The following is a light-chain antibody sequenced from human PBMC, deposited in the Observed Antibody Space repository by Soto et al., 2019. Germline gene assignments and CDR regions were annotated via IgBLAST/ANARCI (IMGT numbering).Light chain of an antibody. CDR2: SNN. J-gene: IGLJ2*01. Sequence: QSVLTQPPSASGTPGQRVTISCSGRSSNIGSNTVNWYQQVPGTAPKLLINSNNQRPSGVPDRFSGSKSGTSASLAISGLHSEDEADYYCAGWDDSLNGVVFDGGTKLTVL. V-gene: IGLV1-44*01. CDR3: AGWDDSLNGVV. CDR1: SSNIGSNT.